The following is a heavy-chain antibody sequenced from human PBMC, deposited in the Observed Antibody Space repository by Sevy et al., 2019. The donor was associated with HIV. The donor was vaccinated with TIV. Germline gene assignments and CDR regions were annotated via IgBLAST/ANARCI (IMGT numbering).Heavy chain of an antibody. CDR1: GITFTTSG. Sequence: GGSLRLSCVVSGITFTTSGMHWVRQAPGKGLEWVAVISYHGRDKFYADSVKGRFTISRDNSKNILYLHMNSLRIEDTAVYYCAKDFTGYNGMDVWGQGTMVTVSS. CDR3: AKDFTGYNGMDV. CDR2: ISYHGRDK. D-gene: IGHD3-9*01. J-gene: IGHJ6*02. V-gene: IGHV3-30*18.